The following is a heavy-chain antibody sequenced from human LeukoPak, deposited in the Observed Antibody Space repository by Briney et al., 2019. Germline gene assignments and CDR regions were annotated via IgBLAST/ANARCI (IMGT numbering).Heavy chain of an antibody. Sequence: SETLSLTCTVSGGSISSGDYYWSWIRQPPGKGLEWIGSIYYSGSTYYNPSLKSRVTISVDTSKNQFSLKLSSVTAADTAVYYCASEYSSGYHPFDYWGQGTLVTVSS. CDR2: IYYSGST. V-gene: IGHV4-39*07. J-gene: IGHJ4*02. D-gene: IGHD3-22*01. CDR1: GGSISSGDYY. CDR3: ASEYSSGYHPFDY.